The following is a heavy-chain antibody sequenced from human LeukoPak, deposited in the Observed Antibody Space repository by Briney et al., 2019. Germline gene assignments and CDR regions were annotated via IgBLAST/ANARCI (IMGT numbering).Heavy chain of an antibody. CDR1: GGSFSGYY. CDR2: INHSGST. Sequence: SETLSLTCAVYGGSFSGYYWSWIRQPPGRGLEWIGEINHSGSTNYNPSLKSRVTISVDTSKNQFSLKLSSVTAADTAVYYCARVGGTVLNWFDPWGQGTLVTVSS. D-gene: IGHD1-7*01. CDR3: ARVGGTVLNWFDP. J-gene: IGHJ5*02. V-gene: IGHV4-34*01.